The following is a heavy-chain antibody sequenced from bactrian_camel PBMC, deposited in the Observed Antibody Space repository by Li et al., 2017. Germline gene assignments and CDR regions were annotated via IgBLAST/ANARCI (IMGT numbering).Heavy chain of an antibody. Sequence: QVQLVESGGGSVQAGGSLRLSCAASRNTISTYCLGWFRQAPGKEREEVADIDSGGGTKYADSVKGRFTISQDDAGNTVYLQMNNLKPEDTAMYYCAAETTKHCRLLFGYWAQGTQVTVS. CDR1: RNTISTYC. V-gene: IGHV3S53*01. CDR2: IDSGGGT. CDR3: AAETTKHCRLLFGY. J-gene: IGHJ6*01.